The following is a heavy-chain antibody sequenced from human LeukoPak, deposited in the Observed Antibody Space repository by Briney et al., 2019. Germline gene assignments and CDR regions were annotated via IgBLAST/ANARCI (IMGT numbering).Heavy chain of an antibody. CDR3: ARIPTYDSSGYYYENDDY. V-gene: IGHV1-69*05. CDR2: IIPIFGTA. Sequence: SVKVSCKASGGTSSSYAISWVRQAPGQGLEWMGGIIPIFGTANYAQKFQGRVTITTDESTSTAYMELSSLRSEDTAVYYCARIPTYDSSGYYYENDDYWGQGTLVTVSS. CDR1: GGTSSSYA. D-gene: IGHD3-22*01. J-gene: IGHJ4*02.